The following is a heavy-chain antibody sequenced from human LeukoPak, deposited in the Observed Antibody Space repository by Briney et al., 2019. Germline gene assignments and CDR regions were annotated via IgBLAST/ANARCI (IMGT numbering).Heavy chain of an antibody. V-gene: IGHV3-7*01. Sequence: GGSLRLSCAASGFIFNNYWMSWVRQAPGKGLEWVANIKQGGSEKYYVDSVKGRFTISRDSAKNSVYLQMNSLRAEDTAVYYCARDAYRDRYFDFWGQGSLVTVSS. CDR3: ARDAYRDRYFDF. D-gene: IGHD4-11*01. CDR1: GFIFNNYW. J-gene: IGHJ4*02. CDR2: IKQGGSEK.